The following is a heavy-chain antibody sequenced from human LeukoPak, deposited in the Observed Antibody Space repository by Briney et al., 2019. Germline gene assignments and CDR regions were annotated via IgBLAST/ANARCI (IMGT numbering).Heavy chain of an antibody. J-gene: IGHJ3*02. CDR1: GFTFSSYS. Sequence: GGSLRLSCAASGFTFSSYSMNWVRQAPGKGLEWVSSISSSSSYIYYADSVKGRFTISRDNAKNSLYLQMNSLRAEDTAVYYCARLGYCSGGSRGYAFDIWGQGTMVTVSS. CDR3: ARLGYCSGGSRGYAFDI. V-gene: IGHV3-21*01. CDR2: ISSSSSYI. D-gene: IGHD2-15*01.